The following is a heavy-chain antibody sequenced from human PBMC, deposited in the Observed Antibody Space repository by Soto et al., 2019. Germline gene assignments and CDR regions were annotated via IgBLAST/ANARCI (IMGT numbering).Heavy chain of an antibody. CDR3: APAGPAEYVLTYCYMDV. Sequence: SETLSLTCTVSGASISSYHWSWIRQTPGKGLEWIGYIYYSGSANYNPSLKSRVTFSVDTSKNQVSLKLSSMNAAATGVDYCAPAGPAEYVLTYCYMDVWGKGSKVT. V-gene: IGHV4-59*01. J-gene: IGHJ6*03. CDR2: IYYSGSA. D-gene: IGHD3-16*01. CDR1: GASISSYH.